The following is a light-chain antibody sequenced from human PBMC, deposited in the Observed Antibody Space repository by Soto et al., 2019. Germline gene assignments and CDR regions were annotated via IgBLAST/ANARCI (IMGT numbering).Light chain of an antibody. V-gene: IGKV3-15*01. Sequence: EIVMTQSQVTLSASPGERATLSCRASQTVSTNLDWYQQRPGQAPRLLIYGASTRVTGIPPRFSGSGSGTDFTLTISSLQSEDFAVYFCRQYTNWPQNFGQGTKREIK. CDR3: RQYTNWPQN. J-gene: IGKJ2*01. CDR2: GAS. CDR1: QTVSTN.